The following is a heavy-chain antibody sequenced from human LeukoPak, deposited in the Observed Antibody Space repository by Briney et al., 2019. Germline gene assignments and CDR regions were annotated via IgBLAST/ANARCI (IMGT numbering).Heavy chain of an antibody. Sequence: PETLSLTCTVSGGSISDSYWDWIRQPPGKGLEWIGYIYYSGSTNYNPSLKSRVTISLDTSKNQFSLKLSSVTAADTAVYYCARGDRSGRHDYYFDYWGQGTLVTVSS. CDR1: GGSISDSY. V-gene: IGHV4-59*01. CDR2: IYYSGST. J-gene: IGHJ4*02. D-gene: IGHD3-3*01. CDR3: ARGDRSGRHDYYFDY.